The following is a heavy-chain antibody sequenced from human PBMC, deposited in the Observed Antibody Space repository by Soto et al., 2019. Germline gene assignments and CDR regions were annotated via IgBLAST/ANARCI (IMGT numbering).Heavy chain of an antibody. CDR1: GYTFTSYW. V-gene: IGHV5-51*01. D-gene: IGHD2-2*01. J-gene: IGHJ4*02. CDR2: IYPGDSNT. Sequence: GESLKISCKGSGYTFTSYWIGWVRQMPGKGLEWIVIIYPGDSNTRYSPSFQGQVTISADKSISTAYLQWSSLKATDTAMYFCARQGYCSTTACYAVDYGGQGTLVTVYS. CDR3: ARQGYCSTTACYAVDY.